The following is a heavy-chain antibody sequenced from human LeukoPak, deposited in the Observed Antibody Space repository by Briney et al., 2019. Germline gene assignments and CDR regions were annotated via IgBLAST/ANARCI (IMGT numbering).Heavy chain of an antibody. J-gene: IGHJ3*02. CDR3: ARDAHQYCSSTSCYQQDAFDI. CDR2: INPIFGTA. V-gene: IGHV1-69*05. Sequence: SVKVSCKASGGTFSSYAISWVRQAPGQGLEWMGGINPIFGTANYAQKFQGRVTITTDESTGTAYMEVSSLRSGDTAVYYCARDAHQYCSSTSCYQQDAFDIWGQGTMVTVSS. CDR1: GGTFSSYA. D-gene: IGHD2-2*01.